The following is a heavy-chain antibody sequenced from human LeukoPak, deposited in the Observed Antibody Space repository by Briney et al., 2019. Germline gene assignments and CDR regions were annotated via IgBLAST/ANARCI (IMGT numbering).Heavy chain of an antibody. V-gene: IGHV1-2*02. CDR2: INPNSGGT. CDR1: GYTFTGYY. J-gene: IGHJ5*02. D-gene: IGHD6-13*01. Sequence: GASVKVSCKAPGYTFTGYYMHWVRQAPGQGLEWMGWINPNSGGTNYAQKFQGRVTMTRDTSISTAYMELSRLRSDDTAVYYCARDGRRIAAAGALRSHWFDPWGQGTLVTVSS. CDR3: ARDGRRIAAAGALRSHWFDP.